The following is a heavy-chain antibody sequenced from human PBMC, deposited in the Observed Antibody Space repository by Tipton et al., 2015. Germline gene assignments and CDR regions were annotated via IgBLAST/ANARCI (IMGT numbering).Heavy chain of an antibody. CDR1: GDSIRNNY. Sequence: GLVKPSETLSLGCGVSGDSIRNNYWSWIRQPAGKGLEWIGHIFSGGTVDYNPSLKGRITMSLDTSKNEFSLKLTSVTAADTAIYYCARDRLNYYDSSGPVPYYAMDVWGQGTTVTVSS. CDR3: ARDRLNYYDSSGPVPYYAMDV. J-gene: IGHJ6*02. CDR2: IFSGGTV. D-gene: IGHD3-22*01. V-gene: IGHV4-4*07.